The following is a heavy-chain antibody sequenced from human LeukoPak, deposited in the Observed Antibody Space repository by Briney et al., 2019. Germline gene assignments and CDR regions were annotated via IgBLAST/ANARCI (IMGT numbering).Heavy chain of an antibody. CDR3: AKSSDRYYGHFDY. CDR1: GFTFSSYE. V-gene: IGHV3-48*03. D-gene: IGHD4-17*01. CDR2: ISSSGSTI. J-gene: IGHJ4*02. Sequence: GGSLRLSCAASGFTFSSYEMNWVRQAPGKGLEWVSYISSSGSTIYYADSVKGRFTISRDNSKNTLYLQMNSLRAEDTAVYYCAKSSDRYYGHFDYWGQGTLVTVSS.